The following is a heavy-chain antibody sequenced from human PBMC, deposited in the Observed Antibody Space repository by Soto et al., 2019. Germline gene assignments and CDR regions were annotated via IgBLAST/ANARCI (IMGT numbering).Heavy chain of an antibody. J-gene: IGHJ6*02. D-gene: IGHD3-3*01. CDR2: IFHSGST. CDR1: GGSISSNY. V-gene: IGHV4-59*01. Sequence: PSETLSLTCTVSGGSISSNYWSWIRQPPGKGLEWIGYIFHSGSTTYNPSLKSRVTMSVDTSKNQLSLNLSSVTAADTAVYYCARVDYDFWSGSSRSNYGMDVWGQGTSVTV. CDR3: ARVDYDFWSGSSRSNYGMDV.